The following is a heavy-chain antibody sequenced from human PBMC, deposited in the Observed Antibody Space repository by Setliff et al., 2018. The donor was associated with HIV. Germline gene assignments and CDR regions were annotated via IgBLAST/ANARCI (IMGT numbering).Heavy chain of an antibody. Sequence: SETLSLTCTVSGGSISSYYWSWIRQHPGKGLEWIGYIYYSGSTYYNPSLKSRVTISVDTSKSQFSLKLSSVTAADTAVYYCARESGSYFTRDDYWGQGTLVTVSS. V-gene: IGHV4-59*06. CDR3: ARESGSYFTRDDY. J-gene: IGHJ4*02. CDR1: GGSISSYY. CDR2: IYYSGST. D-gene: IGHD1-26*01.